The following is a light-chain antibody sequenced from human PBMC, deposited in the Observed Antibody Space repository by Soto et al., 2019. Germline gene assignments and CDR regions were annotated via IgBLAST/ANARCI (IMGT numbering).Light chain of an antibody. V-gene: IGKV1-5*01. CDR3: QQYKDDAWT. Sequence: DIQLTQSPSTLSASVGDRVTITCRASQRIDRYLAWYQQKPGKAPKLLVYAASTLEGGVPSRFSGSGSATEFILTISSLQPDDFATYYCQQYKDDAWTFGQGTRVEIK. CDR2: AAS. CDR1: QRIDRY. J-gene: IGKJ1*01.